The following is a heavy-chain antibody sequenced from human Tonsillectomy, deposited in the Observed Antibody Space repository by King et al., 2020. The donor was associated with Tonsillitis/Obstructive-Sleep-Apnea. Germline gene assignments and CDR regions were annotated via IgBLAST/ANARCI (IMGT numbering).Heavy chain of an antibody. D-gene: IGHD4-11*01. CDR2: IYHSGST. CDR1: GGSISSSNW. Sequence: PLQESGPGLVKPSGTLSLTCAVSGGSISSSNWWSWVRQPPGTGLEWIGEIYHSGSTNYNPSLKSRVTISVDKSKNQFSLKLSSVTAADTAVYYCATYDGDSNYDWFDPWGQGTLVTVSS. J-gene: IGHJ5*02. CDR3: ATYDGDSNYDWFDP. V-gene: IGHV4-4*02.